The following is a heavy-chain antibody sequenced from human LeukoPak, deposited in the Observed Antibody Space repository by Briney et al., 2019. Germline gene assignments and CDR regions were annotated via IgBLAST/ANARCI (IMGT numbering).Heavy chain of an antibody. CDR3: ARDLIRGSSGYDY. Sequence: ASVKVSCKASGYTFTSYAMNWVRQAPGQGLEWMGWISAYNGNTNYAQKLQGRVTMTTDTSTSTAYMELRSLRSDDTAVYYCARDLIRGSSGYDYWGQGTLVTVSS. V-gene: IGHV1-18*01. CDR2: ISAYNGNT. J-gene: IGHJ4*02. D-gene: IGHD3-22*01. CDR1: GYTFTSYA.